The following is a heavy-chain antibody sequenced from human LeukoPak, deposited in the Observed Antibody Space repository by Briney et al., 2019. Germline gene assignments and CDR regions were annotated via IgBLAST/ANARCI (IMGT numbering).Heavy chain of an antibody. Sequence: GGSLRLSCAASEFTFSSYGMHWVRQAPGKGLEWVAVISYDGSNKYYADSVKGRFTISRDNSKNTLYLQMNSLRAEGTAVYYCARDGATVTEPYYFDYWGQGTLVTVSS. CDR3: ARDGATVTEPYYFDY. V-gene: IGHV3-30*19. CDR1: EFTFSSYG. J-gene: IGHJ4*02. CDR2: ISYDGSNK. D-gene: IGHD4-11*01.